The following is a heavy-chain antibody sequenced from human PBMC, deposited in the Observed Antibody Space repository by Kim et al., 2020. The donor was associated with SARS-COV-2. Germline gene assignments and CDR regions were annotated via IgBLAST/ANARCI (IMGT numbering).Heavy chain of an antibody. D-gene: IGHD6-13*01. J-gene: IGHJ4*02. CDR3: AIDYFANRYTSSWPGHY. V-gene: IGHV3-33*01. CDR1: GITFSNFG. Sequence: GGSLRLSCAASGITFSNFGMHWVRQAPGKGLEWVAVIWYDGTNTFYADSVKGRFTISRDNSKNTLHLQMNSLRAEDTAVYYCAIDYFANRYTSSWPGHYWGQRVLVTVSS. CDR2: IWYDGTNT.